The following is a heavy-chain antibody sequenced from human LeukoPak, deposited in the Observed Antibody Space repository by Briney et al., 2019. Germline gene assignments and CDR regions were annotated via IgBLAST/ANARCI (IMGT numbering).Heavy chain of an antibody. J-gene: IGHJ4*02. CDR1: GFIFGDYG. CDR2: IRSRAYGGTT. Sequence: PGGSLRLSCTASGFIFGDYGISWFRQAPGKGLEWVGFIRSRAYGGTTEYAASVKGRFTISRDDSKSIAYLQMNSLKTEDTAVYYRTRRSSWGDYWGQGTLVTVSS. D-gene: IGHD6-13*01. V-gene: IGHV3-49*03. CDR3: TRRSSWGDY.